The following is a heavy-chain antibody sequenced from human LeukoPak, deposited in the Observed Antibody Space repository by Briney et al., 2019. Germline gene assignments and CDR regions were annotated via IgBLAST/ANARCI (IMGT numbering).Heavy chain of an antibody. D-gene: IGHD2-15*01. V-gene: IGHV1-2*02. J-gene: IGHJ4*02. CDR1: GYTFTGYY. Sequence: EASVKVSCKASGYTFTGYYMHWVRQAPGQGLEWMGWINPNSGGTNYAQKFQGRVTMTRDTSISTAYMELSRLRSDDTAVYYCARGDRGYSEYYFDYWGQGTLVTVSS. CDR3: ARGDRGYSEYYFDY. CDR2: INPNSGGT.